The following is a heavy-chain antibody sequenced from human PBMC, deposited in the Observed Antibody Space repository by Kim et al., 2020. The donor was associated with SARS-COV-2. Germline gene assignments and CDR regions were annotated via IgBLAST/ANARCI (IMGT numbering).Heavy chain of an antibody. V-gene: IGHV3-72*01. CDR2: IRNKANRYTT. Sequence: GGSLRLSCAASGFSFSAHLMIWVRQAPGKGLEWLGRIRNKANRYTTEYAASVKGRFTISRDDSNSSLYLQMNSLTVEDTAMYFCVRDSQVSRYFDLWGRGTLVAVSS. J-gene: IGHJ2*01. CDR3: VRDSQVSRYFDL. CDR1: GFSFSAHL.